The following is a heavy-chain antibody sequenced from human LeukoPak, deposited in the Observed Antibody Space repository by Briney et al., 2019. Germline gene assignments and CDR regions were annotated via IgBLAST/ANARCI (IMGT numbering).Heavy chain of an antibody. J-gene: IGHJ6*02. CDR3: ARFKQLVAPRGMDV. D-gene: IGHD6-13*01. CDR1: GGSISSGDYY. CDR2: IYYSGST. Sequence: SETLSLTCTVSGGSISSGDYYWSWIRQPPGKGLEWIGYIYYSGSTYYNPSLKSRVTISVDTSKNQFSLKLSSVTAADTAVYYCARFKQLVAPRGMDVWGQGTTVTVSS. V-gene: IGHV4-30-4*01.